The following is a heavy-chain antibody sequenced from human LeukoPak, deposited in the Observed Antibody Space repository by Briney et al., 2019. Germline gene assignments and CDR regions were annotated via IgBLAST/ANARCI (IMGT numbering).Heavy chain of an antibody. Sequence: GGSLRLSCAASGFTFSDSTIHWVRQASGKGLEWVGRIRSKANSYATGYAASVKGRFTISRDDSKNTAYLQMNSLKTEDTAVYYCTSAVAGLGYWGQGTLVTVSS. CDR1: GFTFSDST. CDR2: IRSKANSYAT. V-gene: IGHV3-73*01. D-gene: IGHD6-19*01. CDR3: TSAVAGLGY. J-gene: IGHJ4*02.